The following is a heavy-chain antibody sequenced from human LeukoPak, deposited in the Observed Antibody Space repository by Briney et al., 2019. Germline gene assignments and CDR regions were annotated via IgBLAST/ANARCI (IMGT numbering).Heavy chain of an antibody. CDR3: ARGMKVMGPRRYYYYMDV. V-gene: IGHV1-8*01. Sequence: ASVKVSCKASGYTFTSYDINWVRQATGQGLEWMGWMNPNSGNTGYAQKFQGRATMTRNTSISTAYMELSSLRSEDTAVYYCARGMKVMGPRRYYYYMDVWGKGTTVTVSS. D-gene: IGHD2-8*01. CDR1: GYTFTSYD. J-gene: IGHJ6*03. CDR2: MNPNSGNT.